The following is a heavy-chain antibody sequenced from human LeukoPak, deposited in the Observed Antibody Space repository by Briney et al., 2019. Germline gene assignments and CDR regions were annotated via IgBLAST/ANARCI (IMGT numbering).Heavy chain of an antibody. Sequence: GGSLRLSCAASGFTFSDYYMGWIRQAPGKGLEWVSYISSSGSTIYYADSVKGRFTISRDNAKNSLYLQMNSLRAEDTAVYYCARVVDDSSGLRFDYWGQGTLVTVSS. V-gene: IGHV3-11*04. CDR2: ISSSGSTI. J-gene: IGHJ4*02. CDR1: GFTFSDYY. CDR3: ARVVDDSSGLRFDY. D-gene: IGHD3-22*01.